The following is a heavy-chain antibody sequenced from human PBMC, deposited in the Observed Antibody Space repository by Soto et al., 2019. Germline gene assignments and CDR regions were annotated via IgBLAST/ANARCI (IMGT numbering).Heavy chain of an antibody. Sequence: QVQLVQSGAEVKKPGASVKVSCKASGYTFTGYYMHWVRQAPGQGLEWMGWINPNSGGTNYAQKFQGWVTMTRDTSISTAYMELSRLRSDVTAVYYCARDGMGNCSSTSCYSPYYYYYYMDVWGKGTTVTVSS. CDR2: INPNSGGT. D-gene: IGHD2-2*02. CDR1: GYTFTGYY. V-gene: IGHV1-2*04. J-gene: IGHJ6*03. CDR3: ARDGMGNCSSTSCYSPYYYYYYMDV.